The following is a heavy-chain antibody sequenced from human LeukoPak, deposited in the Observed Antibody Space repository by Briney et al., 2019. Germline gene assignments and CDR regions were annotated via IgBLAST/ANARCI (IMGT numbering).Heavy chain of an antibody. V-gene: IGHV3-74*01. Sequence: GGSLRLSCAASGFNFSDYWMHWVSQAPGKGLEWVSRIYSDESSTYYADSVKGRFTISRDNAKNTLYLQMNSLRAEDTAMYYCARVSGSRNYYFGAFDIWGQGTMVTVSS. CDR1: GFNFSDYW. J-gene: IGHJ3*02. D-gene: IGHD3-10*01. CDR3: ARVSGSRNYYFGAFDI. CDR2: IYSDESST.